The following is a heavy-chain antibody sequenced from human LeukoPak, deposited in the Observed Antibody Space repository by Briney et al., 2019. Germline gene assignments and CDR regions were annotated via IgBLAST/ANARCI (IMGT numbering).Heavy chain of an antibody. Sequence: SETLSLTCAVYGGSFSGYYWSWIRQPPGKGLEWIGEINHSGSTNYNPSFKSRVTISIDASKNQFSLKLSSVTAADTAVYYCARDPGTYYYDSRGFDCWGQGTLVTVSS. CDR3: ARDPGTYYYDSRGFDC. CDR2: INHSGST. D-gene: IGHD3-22*01. V-gene: IGHV4-34*01. J-gene: IGHJ4*02. CDR1: GGSFSGYY.